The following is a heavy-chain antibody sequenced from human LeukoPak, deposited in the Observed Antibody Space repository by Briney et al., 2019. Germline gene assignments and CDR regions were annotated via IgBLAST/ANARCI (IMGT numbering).Heavy chain of an antibody. CDR3: ARDNSVGDNAWWFDP. V-gene: IGHV1-46*01. CDR2: INPTGGST. D-gene: IGHD1-26*01. Sequence: PRASVKVSCKASGYTFTGYYMHWVRQAPGQGLEWMGLINPTGGSTGYAQKFQGRVTMTWDMSTSTDYMELSSLRSEDTAIYYCARDNSVGDNAWWFDPWGQGTLVTVSS. CDR1: GYTFTGYY. J-gene: IGHJ5*02.